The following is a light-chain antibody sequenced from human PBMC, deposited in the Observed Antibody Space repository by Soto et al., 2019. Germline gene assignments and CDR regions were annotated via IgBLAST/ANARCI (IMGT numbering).Light chain of an antibody. CDR2: TAS. J-gene: IGKJ5*01. CDR3: QQGYTNPIT. CDR1: QSISSN. Sequence: DIQMTQSTSSLSSSVGDRFTISWLASQSISSNLICYQQKPGEAPKPLIYTASSLYSGVPSRFSGSGSGTDFTLTITSLQPEDFATYYCQQGYTNPITFGQGTRLETK. V-gene: IGKV1-39*01.